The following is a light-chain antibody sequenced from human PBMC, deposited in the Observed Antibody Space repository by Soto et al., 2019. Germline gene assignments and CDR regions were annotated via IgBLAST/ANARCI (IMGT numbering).Light chain of an antibody. Sequence: QSVLTQPPSVSGAPGQRVTISCTGTSSNIGAGYDVDWYQQLPGTAPKLLIYGNSNRPSGVPDRFSGSKSGTSASLAITGLQAEDEADYYCQSYDSSPSEDVVFGGGTKLTVL. V-gene: IGLV1-40*01. J-gene: IGLJ2*01. CDR1: SSNIGAGYD. CDR3: QSYDSSPSEDVV. CDR2: GNS.